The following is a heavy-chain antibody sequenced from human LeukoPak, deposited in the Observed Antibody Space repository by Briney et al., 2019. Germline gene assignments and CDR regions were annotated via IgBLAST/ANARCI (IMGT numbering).Heavy chain of an antibody. CDR2: IYYSGST. J-gene: IGHJ4*02. CDR3: ARRTLGFDY. D-gene: IGHD1-14*01. Sequence: SETLSLTCAVYGGSFSSYYWGWIRQPPGKGLEWIGSIYYSGSTYYNPSLKSRVTISVDTSKNQFSLKLSSVTVADTAVYYCARRTLGFDYWGQGTLVTVSS. V-gene: IGHV4-39*01. CDR1: GGSFSSYY.